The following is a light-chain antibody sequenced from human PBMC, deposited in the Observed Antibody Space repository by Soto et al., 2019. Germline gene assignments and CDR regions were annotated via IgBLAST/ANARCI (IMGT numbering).Light chain of an antibody. V-gene: IGLV2-14*01. CDR3: SSYTSSSTHV. CDR1: SSDVGGYDY. CDR2: DVG. J-gene: IGLJ1*01. Sequence: QSVLTQPASVSGSPGQSIAISCTGTSSDVGGYDYVSWYQQHPGKAPKLMISDVGNRPSGVSNRFSGSKSGNTASLTISGLQAEDEADYYCSSYTSSSTHVFGTGTKVTVL.